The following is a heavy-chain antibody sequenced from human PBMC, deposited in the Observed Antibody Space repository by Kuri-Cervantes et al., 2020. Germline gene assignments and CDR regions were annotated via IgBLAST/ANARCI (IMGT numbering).Heavy chain of an antibody. CDR3: ATGGGDYFLY. J-gene: IGHJ4*02. Sequence: GESLKISCAASGFTVSNNYMSWVRQAPGKGLEYISVIYSGGDTYYADSVKGRFTISRDSSKNTLFLQMNSLRADDTAVYYCATGGGDYFLYWGQGTLVTVSS. V-gene: IGHV3-53*01. CDR1: GFTVSNNY. D-gene: IGHD2-21*02. CDR2: IYSGGDT.